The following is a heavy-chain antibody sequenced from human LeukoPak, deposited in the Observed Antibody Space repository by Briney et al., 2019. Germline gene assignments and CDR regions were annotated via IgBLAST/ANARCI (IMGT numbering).Heavy chain of an antibody. CDR2: IYHSGST. J-gene: IGHJ4*02. CDR1: GGSISSSNW. CDR3: ARVGRFGEFIFPFDY. V-gene: IGHV4-4*02. D-gene: IGHD3-10*01. Sequence: SETLSLTCAVSGGSISSSNWWSWVRQLPGKGLEWIGEIYHSGSTNYNPSLKSRVTISVDKSKNQFSLKLSSVTAADTAVYYCARVGRFGEFIFPFDYWGRGTLVTVSS.